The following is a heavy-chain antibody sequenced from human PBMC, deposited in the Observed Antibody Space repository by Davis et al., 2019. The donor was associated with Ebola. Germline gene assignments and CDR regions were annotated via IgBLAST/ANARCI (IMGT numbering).Heavy chain of an antibody. D-gene: IGHD3-16*01. CDR2: IYYSGST. Sequence: MPSETLSLTCAVSGGSISSGGYSWSWIRQPPGKGLEWIGYIYYSGSTNYNPSLKSRVTISVDTSKNQFSLKLTSVTAADTAVYYCASFTFGRGGYWGQGTLVNVSS. CDR1: GGSISSGGYS. CDR3: ASFTFGRGGY. J-gene: IGHJ4*02. V-gene: IGHV4-61*08.